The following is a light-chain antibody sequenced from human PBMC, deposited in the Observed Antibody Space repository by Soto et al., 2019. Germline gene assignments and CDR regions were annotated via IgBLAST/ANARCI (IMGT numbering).Light chain of an antibody. V-gene: IGKV1-5*01. Sequence: DIQMTQYPSTLSASVGVRVSITCRARQSLTTWLAWYQQKPGKGPKLLIYDASSLQSGVPSRFSGSGSGTEFTLTISSLQPDDFATYYCQEYNSYSRTLGQGTKVDIK. J-gene: IGKJ1*01. CDR1: QSLTTW. CDR3: QEYNSYSRT. CDR2: DAS.